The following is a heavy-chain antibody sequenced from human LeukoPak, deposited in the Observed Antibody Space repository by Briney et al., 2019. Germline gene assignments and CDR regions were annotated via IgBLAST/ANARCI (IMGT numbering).Heavy chain of an antibody. CDR1: GYTFTSYD. CDR3: ARGIPAAAGGNWFDP. V-gene: IGHV1-8*01. Sequence: ASVKVSCKASGYTFTSYDINWVRQAPGQGPEWMGWMNPNSGNTDYAQKFQGRVTMTSDTSISTAYMELSSLRSEDTAVYYCARGIPAAAGGNWFDPWGQGTLVTVSS. CDR2: MNPNSGNT. J-gene: IGHJ5*02. D-gene: IGHD6-25*01.